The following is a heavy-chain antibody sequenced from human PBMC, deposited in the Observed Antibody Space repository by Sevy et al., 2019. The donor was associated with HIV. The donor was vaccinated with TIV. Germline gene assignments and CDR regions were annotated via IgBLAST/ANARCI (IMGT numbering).Heavy chain of an antibody. D-gene: IGHD3-3*01. Sequence: GGSLRLSCAASGFTFSSYAMSWVRQAPGKGLEWVSAISGSGGSTYYADSVKGRFTISRDNSKNTLYLQMNSLRAEDTAVYYCAKDLMTIFGVVISFYYYGMDVWGQGTTVTVSS. CDR2: ISGSGGST. CDR3: AKDLMTIFGVVISFYYYGMDV. J-gene: IGHJ6*02. V-gene: IGHV3-23*01. CDR1: GFTFSSYA.